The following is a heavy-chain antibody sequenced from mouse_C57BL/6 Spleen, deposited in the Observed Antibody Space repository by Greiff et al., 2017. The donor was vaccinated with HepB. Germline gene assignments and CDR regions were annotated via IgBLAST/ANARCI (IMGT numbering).Heavy chain of an antibody. CDR3: AREGWDHAMDY. Sequence: QVQLQQSGAELVKPGASVKLSCKASGYTFTSYWMHWVKQRPGQGLEWIGMIHPNSGSTNYNEKFKSKATLTVDKSSSTAYMQLSSLTSEDSAVYYCAREGWDHAMDYWGQGTSVTVSS. CDR1: GYTFTSYW. D-gene: IGHD4-1*01. J-gene: IGHJ4*01. V-gene: IGHV1-64*01. CDR2: IHPNSGST.